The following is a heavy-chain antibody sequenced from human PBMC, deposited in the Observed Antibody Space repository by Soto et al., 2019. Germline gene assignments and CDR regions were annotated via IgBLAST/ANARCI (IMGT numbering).Heavy chain of an antibody. D-gene: IGHD6-13*01. CDR3: AREGYSSRWNPIDY. CDR2: IDSSGST. Sequence: QVQLQESGPGLVKPSETLSLTCTVSGVSISFYYWSWIRQPPGKGLEWIAYIDSSGSTKYNPSLKSRVTISLDTSRNQLCLKLNSVTAADTAVYYCAREGYSSRWNPIDYWGQGTQVTVSS. J-gene: IGHJ4*02. CDR1: GVSISFYY. V-gene: IGHV4-59*01.